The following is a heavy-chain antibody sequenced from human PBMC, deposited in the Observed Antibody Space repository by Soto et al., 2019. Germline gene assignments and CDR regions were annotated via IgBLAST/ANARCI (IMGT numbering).Heavy chain of an antibody. D-gene: IGHD2-15*01. Sequence: EVQLVESGGGLVQPGGSLRLSCAVSGLTASNKYMSWVRQAPGKGLEWVSLIYSGGTRSYADSVKDRFSISRHNSENTLYLQMSTLGVEDAAVSSCTWGEVRCSGGTCDWLPMDVWGKGTTVTVSS. CDR2: IYSGGTR. V-gene: IGHV3-66*01. CDR3: TWGEVRCSGGTCDWLPMDV. CDR1: GLTASNKY. J-gene: IGHJ6*03.